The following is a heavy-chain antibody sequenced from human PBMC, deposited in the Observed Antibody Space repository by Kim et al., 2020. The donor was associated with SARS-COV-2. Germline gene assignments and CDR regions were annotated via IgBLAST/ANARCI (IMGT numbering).Heavy chain of an antibody. J-gene: IGHJ4*02. CDR1: GFTFSAYA. CDR3: GKLDDEDNYGHTDY. V-gene: IGHV3-23*01. Sequence: GGSLRLSCAASGFTFSAYAMSWVRQAPGKGLEWVSGVSGSGVTRYYADSVKGRFTISRDNSKNTLYLQMNSLRAEDTAVYYCGKLDDEDNYGHTDYWGQGTLVTVSS. CDR2: VSGSGVTR. D-gene: IGHD5-18*01.